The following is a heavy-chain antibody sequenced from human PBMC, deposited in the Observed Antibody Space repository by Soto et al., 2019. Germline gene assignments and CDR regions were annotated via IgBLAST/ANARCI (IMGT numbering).Heavy chain of an antibody. D-gene: IGHD2-2*01. V-gene: IGHV3-23*01. CDR1: GFTFNNYA. CDR2: ITGSGGDT. J-gene: IGHJ4*02. CDR3: AKLGSSSWSPHYYFDY. Sequence: GGSLRLSCAASGFTFNNYAMGWVRQASGKGLEWFSAITGSGGDTYSADSVKGRFTISRDNSKNTLYLQMNSLRAEDTAIYYCAKLGSSSWSPHYYFDYWGQGTLVTVSS.